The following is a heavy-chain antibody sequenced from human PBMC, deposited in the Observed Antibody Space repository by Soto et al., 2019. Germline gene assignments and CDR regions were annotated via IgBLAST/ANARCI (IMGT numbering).Heavy chain of an antibody. CDR1: GYSITSGHY. Sequence: PSETLSLTCAVFGYSITSGHYWGWIRQPPGKGLEWIATIFHRGTTYYNPSLKSRVTMSVDTSKNEFSLKLSSVTAADTAVYYCARSGDPFYFDFWGHGTLVTVSS. CDR2: IFHRGTT. J-gene: IGHJ4*01. V-gene: IGHV4-38-2*01. D-gene: IGHD3-10*01. CDR3: ARSGDPFYFDF.